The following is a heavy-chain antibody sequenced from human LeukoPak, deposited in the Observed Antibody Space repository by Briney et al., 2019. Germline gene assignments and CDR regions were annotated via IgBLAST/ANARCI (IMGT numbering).Heavy chain of an antibody. J-gene: IGHJ6*03. Sequence: KPSETLSLTCAVYGGSFSGYYWSWIRQPPGKGLEWIGEINHSGSTNYNPSLKSRVTISVDTSKNQFSLKLSSVTAADTAVYYCARVQQLRIRFGWYYYYYMDVWGKGTTVTVSS. D-gene: IGHD6-13*01. CDR3: ARVQQLRIRFGWYYYYYMDV. V-gene: IGHV4-34*01. CDR2: INHSGST. CDR1: GGSFSGYY.